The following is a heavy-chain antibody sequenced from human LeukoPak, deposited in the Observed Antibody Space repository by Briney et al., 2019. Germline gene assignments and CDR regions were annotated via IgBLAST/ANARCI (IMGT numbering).Heavy chain of an antibody. J-gene: IGHJ5*02. V-gene: IGHV1-2*02. CDR3: ARERRYYYDSSGYLFWFDP. D-gene: IGHD3-22*01. CDR1: GYTFTGYY. CDR2: INPNSGGT. Sequence: GASVKVSCKASGYTFTGYYMHWVRQAPGQGLEWMGWINPNSGGTNYAQKFQGRVTMTRDTSISIAYMELSRLRSDDTAVYYRARERRYYYDSSGYLFWFDPWGQGTLVTVSS.